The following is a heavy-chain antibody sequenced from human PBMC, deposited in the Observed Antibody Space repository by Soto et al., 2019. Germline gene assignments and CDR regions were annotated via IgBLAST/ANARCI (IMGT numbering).Heavy chain of an antibody. D-gene: IGHD3-9*01. V-gene: IGHV1-69*08. J-gene: IGHJ6*03. CDR1: GGTLSSET. CDR2: IIPLLGIG. Sequence: QVQLVQSGPEVKKSGSSVKVSCKVSGGTLSSETISWLRQAPGQGLEWMGRIIPLLGIGNYAKKFQGRVTTTENISTNTGYTALSSLTSQDTAIYYCAREEGYYNSATFPVYYMDVWGNGTTVTVSS. CDR3: AREEGYYNSATFPVYYMDV.